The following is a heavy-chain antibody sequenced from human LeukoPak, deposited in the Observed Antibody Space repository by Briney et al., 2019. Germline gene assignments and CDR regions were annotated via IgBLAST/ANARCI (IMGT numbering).Heavy chain of an antibody. J-gene: IGHJ4*02. Sequence: SGGSLRLPCAASGFTFSSYAMSWVRQAPGKGLEWVSAISGSGGSTYYADSVKGRFTISRDNSKNTLYLQMNSLRAEDTAVYYCAKGYDYGDYQNDYWGQGTLVTVSS. CDR2: ISGSGGST. CDR3: AKGYDYGDYQNDY. CDR1: GFTFSSYA. V-gene: IGHV3-23*01. D-gene: IGHD4-17*01.